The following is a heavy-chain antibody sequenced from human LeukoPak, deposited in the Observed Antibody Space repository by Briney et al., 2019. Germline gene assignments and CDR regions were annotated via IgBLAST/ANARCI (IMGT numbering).Heavy chain of an antibody. V-gene: IGHV4-39*01. CDR3: ASDNY. Sequence: PSETLSLTCTVSGGSISTNSFHWGWIRQPPGKGLGWIGSLHYSGDTYYSPSLQSRVTISGDTSKNQFSLKLTSVTAADTAFYYCASDNYWGQGTLVTVSS. J-gene: IGHJ4*02. CDR2: LHYSGDT. D-gene: IGHD3-9*01. CDR1: GGSISTNSFH.